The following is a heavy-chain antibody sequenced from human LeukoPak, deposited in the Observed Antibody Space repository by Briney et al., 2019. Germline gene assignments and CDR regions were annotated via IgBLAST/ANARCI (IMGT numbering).Heavy chain of an antibody. J-gene: IGHJ3*02. D-gene: IGHD3-22*01. CDR1: GFTFSDYS. Sequence: GGSLRLSCAASGFTFSDYSVNWVRQAPGKGLEWVSTISGSSSYIYYADSVKGRFTISRDNAKNSLYLQMNSLRAEDTAVYYCSRSPLRVSMIVGIWAQGTMVTV. V-gene: IGHV3-21*01. CDR2: ISGSSSYI. CDR3: SRSPLRVSMIVGI.